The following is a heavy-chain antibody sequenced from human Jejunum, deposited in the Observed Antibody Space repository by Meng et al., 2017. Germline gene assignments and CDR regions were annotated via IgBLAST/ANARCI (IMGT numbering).Heavy chain of an antibody. CDR2: INKDGSST. CDR1: GFTVSSNY. D-gene: IGHD1-26*01. CDR3: ARDSPSVGATSDY. V-gene: IGHV3-74*01. Sequence: GESLKISCAASGFTVSSNYMIWVRQAPGKGLEWVSRINKDGSSTSYADSVKGRFTISRDNAKNTLYLQMNSLRAEDTAVYYCARDSPSVGATSDYWGQGTLVTVSS. J-gene: IGHJ4*02.